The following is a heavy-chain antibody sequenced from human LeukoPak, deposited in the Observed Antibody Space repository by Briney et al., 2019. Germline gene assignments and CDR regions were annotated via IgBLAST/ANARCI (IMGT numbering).Heavy chain of an antibody. CDR1: GFTVSSNY. CDR2: IYSGGST. D-gene: IGHD1-26*01. Sequence: GGSLRLSCAASGFTVSSNYMSWVRQAPGEGLEWVSVIYSGGSTYYADSVKGRFTISRDNSKNTLYLQMNSLRAEDTAVYYCARSGSYPHFDYWGQGTLVTVSS. J-gene: IGHJ4*02. CDR3: ARSGSYPHFDY. V-gene: IGHV3-53*01.